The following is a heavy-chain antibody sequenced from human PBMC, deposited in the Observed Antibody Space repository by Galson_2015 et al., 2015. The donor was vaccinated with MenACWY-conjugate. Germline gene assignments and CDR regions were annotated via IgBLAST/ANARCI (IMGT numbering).Heavy chain of an antibody. V-gene: IGHV1-46*01. CDR3: AREGPGSKYSGSFFDY. CDR1: GYIFTSYY. D-gene: IGHD1-26*01. Sequence: SVKVSCKASGYIFTSYYLRWVRQAPGQGLEWMGIINPSGGSTSYAQKFQGRVTMTRDTPTSTVYMELSSLRFEDTAVYYCAREGPGSKYSGSFFDYWGQGTLVTVSS. J-gene: IGHJ4*02. CDR2: INPSGGST.